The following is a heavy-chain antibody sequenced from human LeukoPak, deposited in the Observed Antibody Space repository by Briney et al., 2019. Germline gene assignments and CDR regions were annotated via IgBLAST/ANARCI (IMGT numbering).Heavy chain of an antibody. CDR1: GYSFTSYW. V-gene: IGHV5-51*01. CDR2: IYPGDSDT. D-gene: IGHD4-23*01. CDR3: ARDYGGSPEFFDAFDI. Sequence: GESLKISCKGSGYSFTSYWIAWVRQMPGKGLEWMGIIYPGDSDTRYSPSFQGQVTISVDKSISTAYLQWSSLKASDTAMYFCARDYGGSPEFFDAFDIWGQGTVVTVST. J-gene: IGHJ3*02.